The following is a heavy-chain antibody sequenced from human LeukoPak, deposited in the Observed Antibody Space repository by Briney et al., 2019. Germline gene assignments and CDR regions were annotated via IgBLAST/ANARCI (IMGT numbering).Heavy chain of an antibody. CDR1: GFTFSSYA. J-gene: IGHJ4*02. CDR2: ISYDGSNK. V-gene: IGHV3-30*04. CDR3: VRDKLVGPSRLDH. Sequence: GGSLRLSCAASGFTFSSYAMHWVRQAPGKGLEWVAVISYDGSNKYYADSVKGRFTISRDNAKNSLYLQMNSLRVEDTAVYYCVRDKLVGPSRLDHWGQGTLVTVSS. D-gene: IGHD1-26*01.